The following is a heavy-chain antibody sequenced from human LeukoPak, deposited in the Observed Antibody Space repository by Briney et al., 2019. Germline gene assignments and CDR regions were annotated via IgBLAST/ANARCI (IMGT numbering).Heavy chain of an antibody. J-gene: IGHJ4*02. Sequence: SETLSLTCTVSGGSISSYYWSWIRQPPGKGLEWIGYIYYSGSTNYNPSLKSRVTISVDTSKNQFSLKLSSVTAADTAVYYCARRRSFYGGKGYYFDYWGQGTLVTVSS. D-gene: IGHD4-23*01. CDR2: IYYSGST. CDR3: ARRRSFYGGKGYYFDY. V-gene: IGHV4-59*08. CDR1: GGSISSYY.